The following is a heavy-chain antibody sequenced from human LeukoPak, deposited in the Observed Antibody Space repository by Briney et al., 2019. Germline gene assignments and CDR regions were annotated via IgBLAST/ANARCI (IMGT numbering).Heavy chain of an antibody. Sequence: GGSLRLSCAASGFTFSSYWMSWVRQAPGKGLEWVASIKQDGSEKYYVDSVKGRFTISRDNAKNLLYLQMNSLRAEDTAVYYCARGGGSTMIVYFDYWGQGTLVTVSS. CDR1: GFTFSSYW. D-gene: IGHD3-22*01. CDR2: IKQDGSEK. V-gene: IGHV3-7*01. CDR3: ARGGGSTMIVYFDY. J-gene: IGHJ4*02.